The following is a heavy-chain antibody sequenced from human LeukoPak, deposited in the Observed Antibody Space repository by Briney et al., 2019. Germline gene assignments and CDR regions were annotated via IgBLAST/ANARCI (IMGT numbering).Heavy chain of an antibody. V-gene: IGHV3-23*01. Sequence: GGSLRLSCAASGFTLSSYAMSWVRQGPGKGLEWVSAISVGGNTYHADSVKGRFTISRDSSKNTLYLQMNSLRAGDAAVYYCAKGAVAGTGDYYYYYMDVWGKGTTVTISS. CDR1: GFTLSSYA. D-gene: IGHD6-19*01. J-gene: IGHJ6*03. CDR3: AKGAVAGTGDYYYYYMDV. CDR2: ISVGGNT.